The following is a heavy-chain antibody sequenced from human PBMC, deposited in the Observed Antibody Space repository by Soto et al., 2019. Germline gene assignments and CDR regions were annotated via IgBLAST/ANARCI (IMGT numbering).Heavy chain of an antibody. V-gene: IGHV3-23*01. J-gene: IGHJ6*02. CDR1: GFPFSTSA. CDR3: AKDRDIAYHLEGGFYYSGMDV. CDR2: IAATSDAE. D-gene: IGHD5-12*01. Sequence: EVRLLESGGGLVPPGGSLRLSCVASGFPFSTSAMNWVRQAPGKGLEWVSIIAATSDAEYYAESVKGRFTSSRDNSKNTLFLQMNSLRAEDTARYYCAKDRDIAYHLEGGFYYSGMDVWGQGTTVTVSS.